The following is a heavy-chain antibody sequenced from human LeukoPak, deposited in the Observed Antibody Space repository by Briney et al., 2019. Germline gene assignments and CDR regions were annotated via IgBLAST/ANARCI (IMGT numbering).Heavy chain of an antibody. Sequence: GASVKVSCKASGYSFTVFYIHWVRQAPGQGLEWMGWIHPRSGDTRYAQKFQGRVTMARDTSISTVYMDLSSLGSDDTAVYYCARDGEYGTGSYYRGSFDYWGQGILVTVSS. V-gene: IGHV1-2*02. CDR1: GYSFTVFY. D-gene: IGHD3-10*01. CDR2: IHPRSGDT. J-gene: IGHJ4*02. CDR3: ARDGEYGTGSYYRGSFDY.